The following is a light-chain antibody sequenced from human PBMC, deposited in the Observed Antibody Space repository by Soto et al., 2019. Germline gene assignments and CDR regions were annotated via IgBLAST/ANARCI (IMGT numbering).Light chain of an antibody. Sequence: LAQPASVSGSPGQSITISCTGTSSDVGGYNSVSWYRQDPGKAPKLIIYDVTYRPSGVSNRFSGSKSGNTASLTISGLQSEDEADYHCSSFTSSITYVFGTGTKVTVL. V-gene: IGLV2-14*01. J-gene: IGLJ1*01. CDR1: SSDVGGYNS. CDR3: SSFTSSITYV. CDR2: DVT.